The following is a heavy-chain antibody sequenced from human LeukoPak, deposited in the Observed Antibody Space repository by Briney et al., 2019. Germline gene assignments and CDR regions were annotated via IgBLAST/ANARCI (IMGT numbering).Heavy chain of an antibody. D-gene: IGHD2-8*01. CDR3: STTHNGDPDHFDY. CDR1: GFTFTNHW. Sequence: GGSLRLSCAVSGFTFTNHWMHWVRQVPGEGLQWVSRIDTDGRSTNYADSVKGRFTISRDNAKNTLYLQMNSLRVEDTAIYYCSTTHNGDPDHFDYWGQGTLVTVS. V-gene: IGHV3-74*01. J-gene: IGHJ4*02. CDR2: IDTDGRST.